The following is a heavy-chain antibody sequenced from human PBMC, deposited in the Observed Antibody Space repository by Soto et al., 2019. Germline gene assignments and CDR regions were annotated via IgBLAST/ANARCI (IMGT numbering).Heavy chain of an antibody. CDR1: GDSLRSHY. Sequence: SETLSLTCSVSGDSLRSHYWSWIRQPPGSRLEWLGHIFYSGDTSSYNPSLKSRVSMSVDTSKNQFSLKLRSVSADDTAVYFCARVSYFRGFDWLFAFDSWGQGALVTVSS. V-gene: IGHV4-59*11. J-gene: IGHJ4*02. CDR3: ARVSYFRGFDWLFAFDS. D-gene: IGHD3-9*01. CDR2: IFYSGDT.